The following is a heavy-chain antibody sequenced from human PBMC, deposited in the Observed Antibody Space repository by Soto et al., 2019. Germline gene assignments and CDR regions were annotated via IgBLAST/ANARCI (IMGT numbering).Heavy chain of an antibody. CDR2: ISSSSSYI. Sequence: VHLVESGGGLVKPGGSLRLSCAASGFTFSSYSVNWVRQAPGKGLEWVSLISSSSSYIYYADSVKGRFTISRDNAKNSVYLQMNSLRAEDTAVYYCARVSDDIVLTSEWWGQGTLVTVSS. D-gene: IGHD2-8*01. J-gene: IGHJ4*02. V-gene: IGHV3-21*01. CDR3: ARVSDDIVLTSEW. CDR1: GFTFSSYS.